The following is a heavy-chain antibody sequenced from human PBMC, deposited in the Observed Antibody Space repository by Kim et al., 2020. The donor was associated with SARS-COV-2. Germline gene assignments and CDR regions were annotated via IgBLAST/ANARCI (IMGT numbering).Heavy chain of an antibody. V-gene: IGHV1-18*04. CDR2: ISGYNGNT. CDR1: GYTFTAYG. Sequence: ASVKVSCKASGYTFTAYGVMFSLHFPGQGLEWMGWISGYNGNTKYAQKLQGRVTVTTDTSTRTAYMELRSLTSDDTAVYYCARAGRLLEWLPDYWGQGTLVTASS. J-gene: IGHJ4*02. D-gene: IGHD3-3*01. CDR3: ARAGRLLEWLPDY.